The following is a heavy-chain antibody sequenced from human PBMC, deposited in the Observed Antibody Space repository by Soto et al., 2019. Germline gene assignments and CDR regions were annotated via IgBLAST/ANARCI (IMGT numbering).Heavy chain of an antibody. CDR2: IYYSGST. CDR1: GGSISSGGYS. D-gene: IGHD6-13*01. V-gene: IGHV4-61*08. J-gene: IGHJ4*02. CDR3: ARHSNEYRKSLDY. Sequence: PSETLSLTCAVSGGSISSGGYSWSWIRQPPGKGLEWIAYIYYSGSTNYNPSLKSRVTISVDTSKNQFSLKLSSVTAADTAVYYCARHSNEYRKSLDYWGQGTLVTVSS.